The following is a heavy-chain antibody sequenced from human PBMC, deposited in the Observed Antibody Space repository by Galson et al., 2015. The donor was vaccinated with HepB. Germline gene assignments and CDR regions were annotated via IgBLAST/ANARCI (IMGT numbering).Heavy chain of an antibody. CDR1: GFTFDDYT. CDR2: ISWDGVTT. V-gene: IGHV3-43*01. J-gene: IGHJ6*02. D-gene: IGHD3-10*01. CDR3: VKDLTYYYGSGISRAYGRDV. Sequence: SLRLSCAASGFTFDDYTMHWVRQAPGKGLEWVSLISWDGVTTYYADSVKGRFTVSRDNSKHSLFLQMNSLRTQDTALYYCVKDLTYYYGSGISRAYGRDVWGQGTPVTVAS.